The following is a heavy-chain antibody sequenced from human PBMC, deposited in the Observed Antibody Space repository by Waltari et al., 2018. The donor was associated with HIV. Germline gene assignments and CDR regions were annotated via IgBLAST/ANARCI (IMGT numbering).Heavy chain of an antibody. CDR1: GFTFDDYA. CDR3: VKDSSRGDTGFVYWNFFHS. D-gene: IGHD5-18*01. J-gene: IGHJ5*01. V-gene: IGHV3-9*01. CDR2: ITSNRDSI. Sequence: EMQLVESGGGLVQPGRSLRLSCEASGFTFDDYAMHWVRQAPGKVPEGVSGITSNRDSIGYADYLMRRFTISRDNAKNSLFLQMKRLRADDTALYYCVKDSSRGDTGFVYWNFFHSWGQGTQVTVSS.